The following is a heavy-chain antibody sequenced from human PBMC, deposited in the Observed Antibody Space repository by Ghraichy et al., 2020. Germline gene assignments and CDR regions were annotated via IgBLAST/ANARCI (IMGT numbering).Heavy chain of an antibody. CDR1: GYTFTSYY. Sequence: ASVKVSCKASGYTFTSYYIHWVRQAPGQGLEWMGIINPSGGTTSYAQKFQGRVTMTRDTSTSTVYMELSSLRSQDTAVYYCARGCSGCSVDYWGQGTLVTVSS. CDR3: ARGCSGCSVDY. V-gene: IGHV1-46*03. J-gene: IGHJ4*02. CDR2: INPSGGTT. D-gene: IGHD6-19*01.